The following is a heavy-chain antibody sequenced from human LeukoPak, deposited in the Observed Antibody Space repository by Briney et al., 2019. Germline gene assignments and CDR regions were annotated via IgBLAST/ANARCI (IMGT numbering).Heavy chain of an antibody. CDR3: ARNDWSNWFDP. CDR2: INHSGST. J-gene: IGHJ5*02. Sequence: SETLSLTCAVYGGSFSGYYWSWIRQPPGKGLEWIGEINHSGSTNYNPSLKSRVTMSVDTSKNQFSLKLSSVTAADTAVYYCARNDWSNWFDPWGQGTLVTVSS. CDR1: GGSFSGYY. V-gene: IGHV4-34*01. D-gene: IGHD3-9*01.